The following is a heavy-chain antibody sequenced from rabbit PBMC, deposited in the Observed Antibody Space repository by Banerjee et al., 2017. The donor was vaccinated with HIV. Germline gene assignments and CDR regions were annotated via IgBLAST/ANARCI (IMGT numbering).Heavy chain of an antibody. V-gene: IGHV1S40*01. Sequence: QSLEESGGDLVKPGASLTLTCTASGFSFSSSYWICWVRQAPGKGLEWIACIYAGSSGSTYYASWAKGRFTISKTSSTTVTLQMTSLTAADTATYFCVRSTSGYDIGDLWGPGTLVTVS. D-gene: IGHD1-1*01. CDR1: GFSFSSSYW. CDR3: VRSTSGYDIGDL. J-gene: IGHJ4*01. CDR2: IYAGSSGST.